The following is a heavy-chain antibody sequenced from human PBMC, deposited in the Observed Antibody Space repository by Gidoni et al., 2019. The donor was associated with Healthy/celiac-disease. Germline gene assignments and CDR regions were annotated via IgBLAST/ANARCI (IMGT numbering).Heavy chain of an antibody. Sequence: QVQLQESGPGLVKPSETLSLTCTVSGGSISSYYWSWIRQPPGKGLEWIGYIYYSGSTNYNPSLKSRVTISVDTSKNQFSLKLSSVTAADTAVYYCARDRAAAGYPYWFDPWGQGTLVTVSS. J-gene: IGHJ5*02. D-gene: IGHD6-13*01. CDR3: ARDRAAAGYPYWFDP. CDR1: GGSISSYY. V-gene: IGHV4-59*01. CDR2: IYYSGST.